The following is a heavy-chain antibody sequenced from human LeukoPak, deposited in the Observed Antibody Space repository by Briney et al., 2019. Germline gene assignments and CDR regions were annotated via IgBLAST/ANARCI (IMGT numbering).Heavy chain of an antibody. CDR1: GFTFDDYA. D-gene: IGHD6-19*01. V-gene: IGHV3-9*03. Sequence: GRSLRLSCAASGFTFDDYAMHWVRQAPGKGLEWDSGISWNSGSIGYADSVKGRFTISRDNAKNSLYLQMNSLRAEDMALYYCAKATPGIAVAGSFDYWGKGTLVTVSS. CDR2: ISWNSGSI. CDR3: AKATPGIAVAGSFDY. J-gene: IGHJ4*02.